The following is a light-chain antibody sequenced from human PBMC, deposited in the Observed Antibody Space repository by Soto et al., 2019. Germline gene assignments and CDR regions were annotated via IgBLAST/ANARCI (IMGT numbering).Light chain of an antibody. J-gene: IGLJ3*02. CDR3: QAWGTGGV. CDR2: VTSDGSH. V-gene: IGLV4-69*01. Sequence: QSVLTQSPSASASPGASVKLTCTLSSVHSDYAIAWHQQQPEKGPRYLMKVTSDGSHTKWDGIPDRFSGSSSGADRYLTIASLRSDDEVDYYCQAWGTGGVFGGGTKWTVL. CDR1: SVHSDYA.